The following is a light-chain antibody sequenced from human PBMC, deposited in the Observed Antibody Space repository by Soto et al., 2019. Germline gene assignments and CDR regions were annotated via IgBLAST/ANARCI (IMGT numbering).Light chain of an antibody. J-gene: IGLJ1*01. CDR1: RSDIGSYNY. Sequence: QSALTQPASVSGSPGQSITISCSGTRSDIGSYNYVAWYQQFPGKTPKILIYGVSNRPSGVSSRFSGSKSRNTASLTISGLQAEDEDDYYCISYTGSSTSYVFGSGTKVTVL. V-gene: IGLV2-14*01. CDR3: ISYTGSSTSYV. CDR2: GVS.